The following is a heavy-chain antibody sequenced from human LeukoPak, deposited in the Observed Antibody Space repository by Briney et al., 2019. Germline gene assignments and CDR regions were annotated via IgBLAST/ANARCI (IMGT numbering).Heavy chain of an antibody. CDR3: AGHMRGSGYNAAFDY. J-gene: IGHJ4*02. V-gene: IGHV4-4*07. CDR2: IYTSGST. D-gene: IGHD3-22*01. CDR1: GGSISSYY. Sequence: SETLSLTCTVSGGSISSYYWSWIRQPAGKGLEWIGRIYTSGSTNYNPSLKSRVTMSVDTSKNQFSLKLSSVTAADTAVYYCAGHMRGSGYNAAFDYWGQGTLVTVSS.